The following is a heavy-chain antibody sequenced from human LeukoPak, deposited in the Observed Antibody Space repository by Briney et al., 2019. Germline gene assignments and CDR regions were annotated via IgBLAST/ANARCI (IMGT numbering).Heavy chain of an antibody. V-gene: IGHV4-30-4*08. CDR2: IYYSGST. CDR1: GGSISSGDYY. Sequence: SQTLSLTCTVSGGSISSGDYYRSWIRQPPGKGLEWIGYIYYSGSTYYNPSLKSRVTISVDTSKNQFSLKLSSVTAADTAVYYCARARVGATDYFDYWGQGTLVTVSS. J-gene: IGHJ4*02. CDR3: ARARVGATDYFDY. D-gene: IGHD1-26*01.